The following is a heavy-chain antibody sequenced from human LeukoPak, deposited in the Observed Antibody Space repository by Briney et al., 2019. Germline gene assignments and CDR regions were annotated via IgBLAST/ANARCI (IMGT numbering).Heavy chain of an antibody. CDR1: GFTFSNFA. CDR2: ISNSGYCI. CDR3: ARDLVSRSNY. V-gene: IGHV3-21*01. J-gene: IGHJ4*02. Sequence: GGALRLSCAASGFTFSNFAMNWVRQSPGKGLEWVSSISNSGYCIYYADSVKGRFTISRDNAKNSLYLQMNSLRAEDTAVYYCARDLVSRSNYWGQGTPVTVSS. D-gene: IGHD6-6*01.